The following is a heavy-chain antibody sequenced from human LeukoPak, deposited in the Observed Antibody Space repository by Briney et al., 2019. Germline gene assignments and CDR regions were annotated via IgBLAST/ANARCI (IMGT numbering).Heavy chain of an antibody. CDR1: GFTFSSYA. Sequence: GGSLRLSCAASGFTFSSYAMHWVRQAPGKGLEWVAVISYDGSNKYYADSVKGRFTISRDNSKNTLYLQMNSLRAEDTAVYYCARRSYYDSSGYYAHDLDYWGQGTLVTVSS. V-gene: IGHV3-30*04. J-gene: IGHJ4*02. CDR2: ISYDGSNK. CDR3: ARRSYYDSSGYYAHDLDY. D-gene: IGHD3-22*01.